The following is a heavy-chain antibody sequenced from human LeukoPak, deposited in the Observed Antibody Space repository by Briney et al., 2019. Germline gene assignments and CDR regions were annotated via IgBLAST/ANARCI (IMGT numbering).Heavy chain of an antibody. V-gene: IGHV4-39*01. CDR1: GGSISSSSYY. CDR2: IYYSGST. CDR3: AMFGESTYYYYYMDV. J-gene: IGHJ6*03. Sequence: SETLSLTCTVSGGSISSSSYYWGWIRQPPGKGLEWIGSIYYSGSTYYNPSLKSRVTISIDTSKNQFSLKLSSVTAADTAVYYCAMFGESTYYYYYMDVWGKGTTVTVSS. D-gene: IGHD3-10*02.